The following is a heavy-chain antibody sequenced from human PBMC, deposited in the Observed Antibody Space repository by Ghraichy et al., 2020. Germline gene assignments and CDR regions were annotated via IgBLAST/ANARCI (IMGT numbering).Heavy chain of an antibody. V-gene: IGHV4-61*02. CDR3: ARGGVNWNYYFDY. CDR2: IYTSGSA. Sequence: SETLSLTCTVSGGSISSGSYYWSWIRQPAGKGLEWIGRIYTSGSANYNPSLKSRVTISVDTSKNQFSLKLSSVTAADTAVYYCARGGVNWNYYFDYWGQGTLVTVSS. J-gene: IGHJ4*02. CDR1: GGSISSGSYY. D-gene: IGHD1-7*01.